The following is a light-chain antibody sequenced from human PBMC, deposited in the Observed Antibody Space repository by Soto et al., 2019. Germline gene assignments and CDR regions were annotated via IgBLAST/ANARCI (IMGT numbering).Light chain of an antibody. CDR3: QQSYSTPYT. J-gene: IGKJ2*01. Sequence: DLQMTQSPSSLSASVGDRVTITCRASQSISSYLNWYQQKPGKAPKLLFYAASSLQSGVPSRFSGSGSGTDFTLTIRSPQPEDFATYYCQQSYSTPYTFGQGTKLEIK. V-gene: IGKV1-39*01. CDR1: QSISSY. CDR2: AAS.